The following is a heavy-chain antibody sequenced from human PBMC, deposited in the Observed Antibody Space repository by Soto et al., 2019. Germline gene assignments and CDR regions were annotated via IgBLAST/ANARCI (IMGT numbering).Heavy chain of an antibody. Sequence: PGGSLRPSVAASGFTFSGYAMSCVRQAPGKGLEWVSGLGGSGGTLYADSRKVRFTIAGDNSKHTPDLRMNSLRAEDAAIYYCAKEKDYDYVWGSSRYTSDYWGQGT. CDR1: GFTFSGYA. V-gene: IGHV3-23*01. CDR3: AKEKDYDYVWGSSRYTSDY. CDR2: LGGSGGT. J-gene: IGHJ4*02. D-gene: IGHD3-16*02.